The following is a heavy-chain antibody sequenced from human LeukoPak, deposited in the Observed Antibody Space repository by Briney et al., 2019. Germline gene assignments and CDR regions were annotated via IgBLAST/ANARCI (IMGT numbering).Heavy chain of an antibody. Sequence: ASVKVSCKASGYTFTEYYLHWVRQAPGQGLEWMAWINPKSGGTNCAQKFQGRVTMTRDTSISTAYMELSRLTPDDTAVYYCAKDGASHNFDYWGQGSLVTVSS. J-gene: IGHJ4*02. CDR3: AKDGASHNFDY. V-gene: IGHV1-2*02. CDR1: GYTFTEYY. D-gene: IGHD2-2*01. CDR2: INPKSGGT.